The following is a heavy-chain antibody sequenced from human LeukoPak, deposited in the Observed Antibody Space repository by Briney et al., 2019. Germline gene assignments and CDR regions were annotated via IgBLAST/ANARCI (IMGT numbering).Heavy chain of an antibody. CDR1: GFTVSSNY. CDR2: ISYDGSNK. Sequence: GGSLRLSCAASGFTVSSNYMSWVRQAPGKGLQWVAFISYDGSNKYYTDSVQGRFTISRDNSKNTLYLQMNSLRAEDTAVYYCARAPGYRSFLDYWGQGTLVTVSS. D-gene: IGHD6-13*01. V-gene: IGHV3-30*03. CDR3: ARAPGYRSFLDY. J-gene: IGHJ4*02.